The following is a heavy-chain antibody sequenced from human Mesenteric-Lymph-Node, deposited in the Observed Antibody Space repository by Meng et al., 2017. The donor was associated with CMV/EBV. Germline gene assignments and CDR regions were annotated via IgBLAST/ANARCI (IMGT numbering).Heavy chain of an antibody. CDR3: ARDGGGADY. J-gene: IGHJ4*02. V-gene: IGHV3-23*03. D-gene: IGHD3-16*01. CDR1: GFIFSSYA. CDR2: IYGGGSST. Sequence: GESLKISCAASGFIFSSYAMSWVRQAPGKGLEWVSVIYGGGSSTYYADSVKGRFTISRDNAKNTLYLQLNSLRAEDTAVCYCARDGGGADYWGQGTLVTVSS.